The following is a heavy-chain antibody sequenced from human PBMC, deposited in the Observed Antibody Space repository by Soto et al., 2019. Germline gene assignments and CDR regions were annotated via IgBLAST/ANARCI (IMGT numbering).Heavy chain of an antibody. CDR3: VRGPAGDKVDY. Sequence: QVQLQESGPGLVEPSQTLSLTCTVSGGSISSVYYYWSWIRQPPGKGLEWMGHIYDSGSTYSNPSVESRASISVDPSKNQFSLQLTSVTDADTAVYSCVRGPAGDKVDYWGQGTLVTVSS. V-gene: IGHV4-30-4*01. CDR1: GGSISSVYYY. CDR2: IYDSGST. D-gene: IGHD7-27*01. J-gene: IGHJ4*02.